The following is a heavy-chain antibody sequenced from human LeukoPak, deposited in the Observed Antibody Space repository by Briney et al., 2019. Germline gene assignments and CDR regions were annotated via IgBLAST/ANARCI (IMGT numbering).Heavy chain of an antibody. Sequence: PSETLSLTCTVSGGSVTAYYWSWIRQPPGKGLEWMASIPYSGNANYNPSPKSRITISLDTSKNQISLRVNSVSAADTAVYYCARHLLVRGDIFWGQGTLVTVSS. CDR3: ARHLLVRGDIF. CDR1: GGSVTAYY. CDR2: IPYSGNA. J-gene: IGHJ4*02. V-gene: IGHV4-59*08. D-gene: IGHD3-10*01.